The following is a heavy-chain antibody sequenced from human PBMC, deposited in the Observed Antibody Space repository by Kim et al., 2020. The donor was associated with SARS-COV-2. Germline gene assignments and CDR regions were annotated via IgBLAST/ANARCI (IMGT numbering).Heavy chain of an antibody. Sequence: GGSLRLSCTASGFTFNDYNMHWVRQTPGKGLEWMSCIRGSSDSKNYADSVKGRFTTSRDNAKNSLYLQMSSLTHADTAVYYCAKDVETGAPDYY. CDR1: GFTFNDYN. J-gene: IGHJ6*03. D-gene: IGHD1-26*01. CDR2: IRGSSDSK. V-gene: IGHV3-48*02. CDR3: AKDVETGAPDYY.